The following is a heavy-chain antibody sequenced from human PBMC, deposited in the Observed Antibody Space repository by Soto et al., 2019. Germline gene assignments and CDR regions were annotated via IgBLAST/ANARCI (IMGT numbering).Heavy chain of an antibody. V-gene: IGHV3-48*03. CDR1: GFTFSEYE. Sequence: PGGSLRLSCAASGFTFSEYEMNWVRQAPGKGLEWVSYISSSGTKIYYVDSVKGRFTISRDNARNSLYLQMNSLRAEDTAVYYCARARGRFLEWFSRDYYFGMDVCGQGTTVTVSS. D-gene: IGHD3-3*01. CDR2: ISSSGTKI. CDR3: ARARGRFLEWFSRDYYFGMDV. J-gene: IGHJ6*02.